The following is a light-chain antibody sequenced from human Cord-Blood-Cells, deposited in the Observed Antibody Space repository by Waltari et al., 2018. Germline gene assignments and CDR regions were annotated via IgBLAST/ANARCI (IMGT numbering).Light chain of an antibody. CDR1: SSNIGAGYD. CDR3: QSYDSSLSGWV. V-gene: IGLV1-40*01. CDR2: GNG. J-gene: IGLJ3*02. Sequence: QSVLTQPPSVSGAPGQRVTISCTGSSSNIGAGYDVHWYQQLPGTAPKLLIYGNGKRPAWVPDRCSGSKSVTSASLAITGLQAEDEADYYCQSYDSSLSGWVFGGGTKLTVL.